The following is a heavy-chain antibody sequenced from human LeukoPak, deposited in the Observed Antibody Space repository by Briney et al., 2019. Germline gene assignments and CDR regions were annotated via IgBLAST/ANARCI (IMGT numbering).Heavy chain of an antibody. CDR1: GYTFTSYG. D-gene: IGHD3-22*01. Sequence: ASVKVSCKASGYTFTSYGISWVRQAPGQGLEWMGWISGYNGNTNYAQRLQGRVTMTTDTSTSTAYMELRSPSSDDTAVYYCARDRPYYYDSSAYYPDFWGQGTLVTVSS. J-gene: IGHJ4*02. CDR2: ISGYNGNT. CDR3: ARDRPYYYDSSAYYPDF. V-gene: IGHV1-18*01.